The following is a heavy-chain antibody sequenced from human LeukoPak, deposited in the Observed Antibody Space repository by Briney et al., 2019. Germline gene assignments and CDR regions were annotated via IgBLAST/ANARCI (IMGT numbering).Heavy chain of an antibody. CDR1: GGSISSYY. CDR3: AREGDGYNAFDY. Sequence: SETLSLTCTVSGGSISSYYWSWIRQPPGKGLEWIGYIYYSGSTNYNPSLKSRVTISVDTSKNQFSLKLSSVTAADTAVYYCAREGDGYNAFDYWGQGTLVTVSS. CDR2: IYYSGST. D-gene: IGHD5-24*01. J-gene: IGHJ4*02. V-gene: IGHV4-59*01.